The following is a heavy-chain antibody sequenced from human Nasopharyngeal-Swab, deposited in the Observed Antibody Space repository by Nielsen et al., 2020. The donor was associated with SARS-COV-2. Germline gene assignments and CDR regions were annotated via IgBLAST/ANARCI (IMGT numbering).Heavy chain of an antibody. CDR2: INPSGGRT. V-gene: IGHV1-46*01. CDR3: ARGYYTSGTFYNDAFDI. Sequence: ASVKVSCKASGCTFTHYYIHWVRQAPGQGLEWMGFINPSGGRTDYAQKFQGRLTMTRDTSTNKVYMDLSSLRSEDTAIYYCARGYYTSGTFYNDAFDIWGPGTGVTVSS. J-gene: IGHJ3*02. CDR1: GCTFTHYY. D-gene: IGHD3-10*01.